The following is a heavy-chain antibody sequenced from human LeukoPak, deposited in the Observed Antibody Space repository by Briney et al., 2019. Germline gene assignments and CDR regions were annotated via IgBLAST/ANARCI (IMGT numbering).Heavy chain of an antibody. V-gene: IGHV3-7*01. J-gene: IGHJ4*02. CDR3: ARERHYWNYYGSGSYYQRLDY. Sequence: PGGSLRLSCAASGFTFSSYWMSWVRQAPGKGLEGVANIKQDGSEKYYVDSVKGRFTISRDNAKNSLYLQMNSLRAEDTAVYYCARERHYWNYYGSGSYYQRLDYWGQGTLVTVSS. CDR1: GFTFSSYW. CDR2: IKQDGSEK. D-gene: IGHD3-10*01.